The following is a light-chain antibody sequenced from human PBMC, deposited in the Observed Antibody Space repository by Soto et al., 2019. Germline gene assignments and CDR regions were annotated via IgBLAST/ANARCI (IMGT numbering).Light chain of an antibody. CDR2: ATS. Sequence: DVQMTQSPSSLSAFVGDRVTITCRASQGIAPYLAWFQQKPGKVPKLLIYATSTLQSGVPSRFSGSGSGTDFTLTISRLEPEDFAVYYCQQYGSSLWTFGQGTKVEIK. V-gene: IGKV1-27*01. CDR1: QGIAPY. CDR3: QQYGSSLWT. J-gene: IGKJ1*01.